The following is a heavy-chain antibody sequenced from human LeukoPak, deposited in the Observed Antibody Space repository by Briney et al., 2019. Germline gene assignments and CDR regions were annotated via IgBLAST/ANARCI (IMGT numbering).Heavy chain of an antibody. J-gene: IGHJ2*01. D-gene: IGHD3-22*01. V-gene: IGHV4-4*07. CDR3: ARKGATMIPWYFDL. CDR2: IYTSGST. CDR1: GGSISSYS. Sequence: SETLSLTCTVSGGSISSYSWSWIRQPAGKGLVWIGRIYTSGSTNYNPSLKSRVTISVDKSKNQFSLKLSSVTAADTAVYYCARKGATMIPWYFDLWGRGTLVTVSS.